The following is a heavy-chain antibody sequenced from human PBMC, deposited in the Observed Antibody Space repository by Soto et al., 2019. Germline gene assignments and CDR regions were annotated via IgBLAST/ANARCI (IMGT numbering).Heavy chain of an antibody. D-gene: IGHD5-18*01. CDR2: IYYSGST. CDR1: GGSISSYY. Sequence: SETLSLTCTVSGGSISSYYWSWIRQPPGKGLEWIGYIYYSGSTNYNPSLKSRVTISVDTSKNQFSLKLSSVTAADTAVYYCARVTWIQSYYYYHGMDVWGQGTTVTVSS. V-gene: IGHV4-59*01. J-gene: IGHJ6*02. CDR3: ARVTWIQSYYYYHGMDV.